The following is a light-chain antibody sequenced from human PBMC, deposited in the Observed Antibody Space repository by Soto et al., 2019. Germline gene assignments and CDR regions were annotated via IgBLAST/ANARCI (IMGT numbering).Light chain of an antibody. V-gene: IGKV3-15*01. J-gene: IGKJ1*01. CDR3: QHYKTWPLA. Sequence: EVVMTQSPATLSVSPGERAALSCIASQTVGSDLAWYQQRPGQPPRLLVYGAATRDTGVPARFSGSGSGTEFTLTISSLQSEDFAVYYCQHYKTWPLAFGQGTKVETK. CDR2: GAA. CDR1: QTVGSD.